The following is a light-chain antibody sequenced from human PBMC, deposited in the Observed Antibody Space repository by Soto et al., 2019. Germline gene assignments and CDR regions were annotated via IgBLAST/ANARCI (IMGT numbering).Light chain of an antibody. CDR3: QHRSNWLGT. J-gene: IGKJ3*01. CDR2: DAS. Sequence: EIVLTQSPATLSLSPGERATLSCRASQSVGSFLAWYQQKSGQTPRLLIYDASNRAPGIPARFGGSGSGTDFTLTISSLEPEDFAVYYSQHRSNWLGTFGPGTKVDLK. V-gene: IGKV3-11*01. CDR1: QSVGSF.